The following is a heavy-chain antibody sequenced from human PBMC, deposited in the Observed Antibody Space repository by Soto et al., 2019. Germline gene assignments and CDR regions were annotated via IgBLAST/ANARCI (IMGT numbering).Heavy chain of an antibody. CDR2: ITPSSDTI. CDR3: ARDIGSGWYYFDY. D-gene: IGHD6-19*01. CDR1: GFTFSSYS. J-gene: IGHJ4*02. Sequence: GGSLRLSCAASGFTFSSYSMNWVRQAPGKGLEWVSYITPSSDTIYYADSVKGRFTISRDNGKNSLYLQMNSLRDEDTAVYYCARDIGSGWYYFDYWGQGNRVNVS. V-gene: IGHV3-48*02.